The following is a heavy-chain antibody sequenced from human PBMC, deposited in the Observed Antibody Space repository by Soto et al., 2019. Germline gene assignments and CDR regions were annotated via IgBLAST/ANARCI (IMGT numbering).Heavy chain of an antibody. CDR3: ARREDPGHNFDY. D-gene: IGHD1-26*01. V-gene: IGHV3-48*03. Sequence: EVQLVESGGGLVQPGGSLRLSCAASGFTFSSYEMNWVRQAPGKGLEWVSYISSSGSTIYYADSVKGRFTISRDNTKNCLYLQMNSLRAEHTAVYYCARREDPGHNFDYWGQGTLVTVSS. CDR1: GFTFSSYE. J-gene: IGHJ4*02. CDR2: ISSSGSTI.